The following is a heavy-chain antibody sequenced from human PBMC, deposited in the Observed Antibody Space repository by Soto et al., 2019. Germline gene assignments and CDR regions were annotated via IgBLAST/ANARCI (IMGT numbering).Heavy chain of an antibody. CDR1: GFTVSSNY. D-gene: IGHD3-22*01. V-gene: IGHV3-66*01. CDR3: AKSLVRGYHIDY. CDR2: IYSGGST. J-gene: IGHJ4*02. Sequence: EVQLVESGGGLVQPGGSLRLSCAASGFTVSSNYMSWVSQAPGKGLEWVSVIYSGGSTDYADSLKGRFTISRDNSKNTLYLPMNSRRAEDTAVYYCAKSLVRGYHIDYWGKGPLVTVSS.